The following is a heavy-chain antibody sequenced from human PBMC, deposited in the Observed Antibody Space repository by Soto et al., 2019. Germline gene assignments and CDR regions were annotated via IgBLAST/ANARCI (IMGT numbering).Heavy chain of an antibody. Sequence: PPETLSLTCTVSGGSTTIYYWTWIRQPPGKGLEWIGYIYFSGSANYNPSLKSRVTISVDTSKNQFSLKLSSVTAADTAVYYCARRYSGYGDYWGQGTLVTVSS. CDR2: IYFSGSA. CDR3: ARRYSGYGDY. J-gene: IGHJ4*02. D-gene: IGHD5-12*01. CDR1: GGSTTIYY. V-gene: IGHV4-59*08.